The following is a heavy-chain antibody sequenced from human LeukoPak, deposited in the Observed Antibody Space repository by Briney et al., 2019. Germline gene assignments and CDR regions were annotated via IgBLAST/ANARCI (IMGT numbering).Heavy chain of an antibody. CDR1: GYTFTSHD. J-gene: IGHJ6*03. V-gene: IGHV1-8*01. CDR2: MNPNSGAT. D-gene: IGHD4-17*01. Sequence: EASVKVSCKASGYTFTSHDINWVRQATGQGLEWMGWMNPNSGATGYAQKFRGRITMTRDTSLTTAYMELSSLRSEDTALYYCARGPAYSEYGVLGYSHYSTDVWGKGTTVTVS. CDR3: ARGPAYSEYGVLGYSHYSTDV.